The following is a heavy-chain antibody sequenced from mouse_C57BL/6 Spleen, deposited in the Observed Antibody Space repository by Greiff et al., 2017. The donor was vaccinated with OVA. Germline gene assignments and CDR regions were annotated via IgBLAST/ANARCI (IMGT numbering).Heavy chain of an antibody. CDR2: ISSGSSTI. J-gene: IGHJ4*01. CDR3: ANGAYYAMDY. V-gene: IGHV5-17*01. Sequence: EVMLVESGGGLVKPGGSLKLSCAASGFTFSDYGMHWVRQAPETGLEWVAYISSGSSTIYYADTVKGRFTISRDNAKNTLFLQMTSLRSEDTAMYYCANGAYYAMDYWGQGTSVTVSS. CDR1: GFTFSDYG.